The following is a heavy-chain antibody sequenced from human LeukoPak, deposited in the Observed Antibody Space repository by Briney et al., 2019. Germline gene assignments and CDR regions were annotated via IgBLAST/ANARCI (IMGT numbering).Heavy chain of an antibody. Sequence: PGGSLRLSCVASGFTFSSSSMNWVRQAPGKGLEWVSSISSSSSYIYYADSVKGRFTISRDNAKNSLYLQMNSLGAEDTAVYYCAREGDYSGWYGGDAFDIWGQGTMVTVSS. D-gene: IGHD6-19*01. CDR2: ISSSSSYI. J-gene: IGHJ3*02. CDR3: AREGDYSGWYGGDAFDI. V-gene: IGHV3-21*01. CDR1: GFTFSSSS.